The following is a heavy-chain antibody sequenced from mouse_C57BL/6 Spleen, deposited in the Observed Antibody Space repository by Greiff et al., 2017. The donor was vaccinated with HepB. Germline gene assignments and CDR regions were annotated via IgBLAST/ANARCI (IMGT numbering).Heavy chain of an antibody. CDR2: ISSGGSYT. CDR3: ATLRGDYFDY. Sequence: EVHLVESGGDLVKPGGSLKLSCAASGFTFSSYGMSWVRQTPDKRLEWVATISSGGSYTYYPDSVKGRFTISRDNAKNTLYLQMSSLKSEDTAMYYCATLRGDYFDYWGQGTTLTVSS. D-gene: IGHD1-1*01. J-gene: IGHJ2*01. CDR1: GFTFSSYG. V-gene: IGHV5-6*01.